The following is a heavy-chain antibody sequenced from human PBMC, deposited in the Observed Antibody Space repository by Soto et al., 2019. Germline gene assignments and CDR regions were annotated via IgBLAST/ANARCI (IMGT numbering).Heavy chain of an antibody. Sequence: ASVKVSCKASGYTFTNYAMHWVRQAPGQRPEWMGWINAGNGNTKYSQKFQGRVTITRDTSASTAYLEMSSLRSEDTSEYYCARDASTSGTKGICTSFDYWGKGTVVTVPS. CDR3: ARDASTSGTKGICTSFDY. V-gene: IGHV1-3*01. J-gene: IGHJ4*02. CDR2: INAGNGNT. D-gene: IGHD2-8*01. CDR1: GYTFTNYA.